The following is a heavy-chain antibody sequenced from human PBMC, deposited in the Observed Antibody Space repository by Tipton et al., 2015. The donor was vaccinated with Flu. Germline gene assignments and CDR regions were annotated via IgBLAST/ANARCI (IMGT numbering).Heavy chain of an antibody. J-gene: IGHJ4*02. Sequence: QVQLVQSGAEVKPSETLSLTCTVSGDSISGSYYWGWIRQAPGKGLEWIGNIYHTGSTYHNPSLKSRVTMSVDTSRNHLSLKVTSVTAADTALYYCATHIPGARGFDSWGQGTLVSVSS. D-gene: IGHD2-2*02. V-gene: IGHV4-38-2*02. CDR2: IYHTGST. CDR1: GDSISGSYY. CDR3: ATHIPGARGFDS.